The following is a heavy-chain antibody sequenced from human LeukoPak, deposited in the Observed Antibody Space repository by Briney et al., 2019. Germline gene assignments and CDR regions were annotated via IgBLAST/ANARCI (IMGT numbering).Heavy chain of an antibody. CDR1: GFTVSTNY. V-gene: IGHV3-66*01. J-gene: IGHJ5*02. D-gene: IGHD2-8*02. Sequence: GGSLRLSCAASGFTVSTNYMSWVRQAPGKGLEWVSVIYSGGTYYADSVKGRFTISRDNSKNTLYLQMNSLRAEDTAVYYCASVYDGGVPWGQGTLVTASS. CDR2: IYSGGT. CDR3: ASVYDGGVP.